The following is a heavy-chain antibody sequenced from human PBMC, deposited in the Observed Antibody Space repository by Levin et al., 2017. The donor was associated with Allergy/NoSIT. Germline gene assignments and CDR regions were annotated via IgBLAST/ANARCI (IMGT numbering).Heavy chain of an antibody. CDR1: GYSFTSYW. V-gene: IGHV5-51*01. CDR3: ARRGTREYYYYMDV. D-gene: IGHD1-1*01. J-gene: IGHJ6*03. Sequence: KVSCQGSGYSFTSYWIGWVRQMPGKGLEWMGIIYPGDSDTRYRPSFQGQVTISADKSISTAYLQWSSLKASDTAIYYCARRGTREYYYYMDVWGKGTTVTVSS. CDR2: IYPGDSDT.